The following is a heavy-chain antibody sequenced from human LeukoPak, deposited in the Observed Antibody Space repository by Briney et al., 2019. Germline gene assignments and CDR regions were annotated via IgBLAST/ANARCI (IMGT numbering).Heavy chain of an antibody. V-gene: IGHV4-59*08. Sequence: SETLSLTCTVSGGSISSYYWSWIRQPPGKGLEWIGYIYYSGSTNYNPSLKSRVTISVDTSKNQFSLKLSSVTAAGTAVYYCARGGSWYSLYAFDIWGQGTMVTVSS. CDR3: ARGGSWYSLYAFDI. CDR2: IYYSGST. J-gene: IGHJ3*02. D-gene: IGHD6-13*01. CDR1: GGSISSYY.